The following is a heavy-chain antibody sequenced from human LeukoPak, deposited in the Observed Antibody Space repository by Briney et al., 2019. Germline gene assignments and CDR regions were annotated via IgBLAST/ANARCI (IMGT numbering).Heavy chain of an antibody. CDR1: GYTISSGYY. J-gene: IGHJ4*02. CDR2: IYYSGSN. Sequence: PSVTLSLTCTGYGYTISSGYYWGWIRQPPGKGLEWIGSIYYSGSNYYNLSLKIRVTISVDTSKTQFSLKLSSVTAADTAVYYCARGPRRYCDWLHIDPHFDYWGQGTLVTVSS. V-gene: IGHV4-38-2*02. D-gene: IGHD3-9*01. CDR3: ARGPRRYCDWLHIDPHFDY.